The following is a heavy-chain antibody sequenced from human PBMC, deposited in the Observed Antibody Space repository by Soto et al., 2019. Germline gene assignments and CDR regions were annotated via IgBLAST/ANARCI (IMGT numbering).Heavy chain of an antibody. CDR2: ICPGDSDI. CDR3: ARLWNQNNWNYPIDY. V-gene: IGHV5-51*01. Sequence: HGESLKISCKASGYSFTAYWIGWVRQMPGKGLEWMGIICPGDSDIRYSPSFQGQVTISADKSITTAYLQWSSLKASDTAMYYCARLWNQNNWNYPIDYWGQGTLVTVSS. CDR1: GYSFTAYW. J-gene: IGHJ4*02. D-gene: IGHD1-7*01.